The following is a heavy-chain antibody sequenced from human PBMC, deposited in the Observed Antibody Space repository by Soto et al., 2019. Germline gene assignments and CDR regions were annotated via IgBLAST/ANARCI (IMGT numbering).Heavy chain of an antibody. CDR3: TRGNYYGMDV. Sequence: EVQLVESGGNLVQPGGSLRLSCAASGFTFSNYFMHWVRQAPGKGLVWVSRINSDGSTTSYADSVKGRFTISRDNAKNTLYRQMNSLRAEDTAVYYCTRGNYYGMDVWGQGTTVTVSS. V-gene: IGHV3-74*01. CDR2: INSDGSTT. CDR1: GFTFSNYF. J-gene: IGHJ6*02.